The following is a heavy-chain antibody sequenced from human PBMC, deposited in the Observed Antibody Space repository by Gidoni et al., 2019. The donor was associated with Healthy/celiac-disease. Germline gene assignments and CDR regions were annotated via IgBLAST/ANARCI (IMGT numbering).Heavy chain of an antibody. J-gene: IGHJ3*02. V-gene: IGHV3-23*04. CDR2: SSGSGGRT. Sequence: EVQLVESGGGLVQPGGSLRLSCAASGFTFSSYAMSWVRQAQGKGLAWVSASSGSGGRTYYADSMKGRFTISRDNSKNTLYLQMNSLRAEDTAVYYCAKGVVRGVHDAFDIWGQGTMVTVSS. CDR1: GFTFSSYA. CDR3: AKGVVRGVHDAFDI. D-gene: IGHD3-10*01.